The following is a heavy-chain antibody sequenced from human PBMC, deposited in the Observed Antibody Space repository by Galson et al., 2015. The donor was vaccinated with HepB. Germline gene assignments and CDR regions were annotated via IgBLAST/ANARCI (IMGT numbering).Heavy chain of an antibody. CDR2: IYPGDSDT. D-gene: IGHD5-18*01. CDR1: GYSFTSYW. Sequence: QSGAEVKKPGESLKISCKGSGYSFTSYWIGWVRQMPGKGLEWMGIIYPGDSDTRYSPSFQGQVTISADKSISTAYLQWSSLKASGTAMYYCARHDVDTAMVTVRSYYYYYMDVWGKGTTVTVSS. V-gene: IGHV5-51*01. J-gene: IGHJ6*03. CDR3: ARHDVDTAMVTVRSYYYYYMDV.